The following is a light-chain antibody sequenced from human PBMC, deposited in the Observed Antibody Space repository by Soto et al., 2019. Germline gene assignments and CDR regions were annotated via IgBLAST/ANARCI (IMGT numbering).Light chain of an antibody. Sequence: EIVLTQSPATLSLSPGERATLSCGASQSVSSYLAWYQQKPVQAPRLLIYDAFNRATGIPARFSGSGSGTDFTLTISSLEPEDFEVYYCQQRSNWPITFGQGTRLEIK. CDR1: QSVSSY. CDR3: QQRSNWPIT. J-gene: IGKJ5*01. CDR2: DAF. V-gene: IGKV3-11*01.